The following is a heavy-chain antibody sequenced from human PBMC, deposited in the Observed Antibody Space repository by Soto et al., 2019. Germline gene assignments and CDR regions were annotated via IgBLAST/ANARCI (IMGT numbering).Heavy chain of an antibody. J-gene: IGHJ3*02. CDR3: ARHPYSEPPGIAVDAFDI. Sequence: SETMSLTCTVSYGSISSFCCSWIRQPPGKGLEWIGYIYYSGSTNYNPSLKSRVTISVDTSKNQFSLKLGSVTAADTAVYYCARHPYSEPPGIAVDAFDIWGQGTMVTV. V-gene: IGHV4-59*08. CDR1: YGSISSFC. CDR2: IYYSGST. D-gene: IGHD6-19*01.